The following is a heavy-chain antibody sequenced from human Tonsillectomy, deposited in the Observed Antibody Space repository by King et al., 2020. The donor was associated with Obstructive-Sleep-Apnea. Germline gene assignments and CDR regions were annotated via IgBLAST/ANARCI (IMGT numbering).Heavy chain of an antibody. J-gene: IGHJ4*02. Sequence: VQLVESGGGLVRPGRSLRLSCAASGFNFDDYAMHWVRQAPGKGLEWVSGISWNSGSIGYADSVKGRFTISRDNAKNSLVLQINRLRPEDTALYYCAKDLSSGWYSPLDYWGQGTLVTVSS. CDR3: AKDLSSGWYSPLDY. CDR2: ISWNSGSI. V-gene: IGHV3-9*01. D-gene: IGHD6-19*01. CDR1: GFNFDDYA.